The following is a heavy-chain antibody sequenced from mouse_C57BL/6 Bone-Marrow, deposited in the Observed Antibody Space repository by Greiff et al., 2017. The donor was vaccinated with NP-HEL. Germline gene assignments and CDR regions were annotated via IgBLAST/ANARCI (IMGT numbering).Heavy chain of an antibody. J-gene: IGHJ4*01. D-gene: IGHD1-1*01. CDR1: GYTFTSYW. Sequence: QVQLQQPGAELVKPGASVKLSCKASGYTFTSYWKHWVKQRPGRGLEWIGRIDPNSGGTKYNEKFKSKATLTVDKPSSTAYMQLSSLTSEDSAVYYCARRGLTTVGAMDYWGQGTSVTVSS. CDR3: ARRGLTTVGAMDY. CDR2: IDPNSGGT. V-gene: IGHV1-72*01.